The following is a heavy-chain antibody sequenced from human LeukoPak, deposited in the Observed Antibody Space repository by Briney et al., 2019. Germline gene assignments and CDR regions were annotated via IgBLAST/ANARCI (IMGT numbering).Heavy chain of an antibody. D-gene: IGHD2-8*01. V-gene: IGHV3-30*04. J-gene: IGHJ4*02. Sequence: GGSLRLSCTASGFTFSDHAMHWVRQAPGKGLEWVTVISYHARDQFYADSVKGRFTVSRDNSRNILYLQMNSLRVEDSAVYYCAAQPCINGICYLDYWGQGALVTVSS. CDR1: GFTFSDHA. CDR2: ISYHARDQ. CDR3: AAQPCINGICYLDY.